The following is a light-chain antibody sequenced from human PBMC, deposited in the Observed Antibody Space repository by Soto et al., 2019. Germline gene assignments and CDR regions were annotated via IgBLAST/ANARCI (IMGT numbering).Light chain of an antibody. CDR3: QQYNNWPLYA. CDR2: GAS. J-gene: IGKJ2*01. CDR1: QSVSSN. Sequence: EIVMTQSPATLSVSPGERATLSCRASQSVSSNLAWYQQKPGQAPRLLIYGASTRATGIPARLSGSGSGTEFTRTISSLPSEDFAVYYCQQYNNWPLYAFGQGTKLEIK. V-gene: IGKV3-15*01.